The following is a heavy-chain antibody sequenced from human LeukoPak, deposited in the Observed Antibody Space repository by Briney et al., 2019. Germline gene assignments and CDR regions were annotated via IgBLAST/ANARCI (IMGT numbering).Heavy chain of an antibody. CDR2: IYYSGST. Sequence: SETLSLTCTVFGGSISSGDYYWSWIRQPPGKGLEWIGYIYYSGSTYYNPSLKSRVTISVDTSKNQFSLKLSSVTAADTAVYYCARGGVAAAGKVRYGMDVWGKGTTVTVSS. CDR3: ARGGVAAAGKVRYGMDV. D-gene: IGHD6-13*01. CDR1: GGSISSGDYY. J-gene: IGHJ6*04. V-gene: IGHV4-30-4*01.